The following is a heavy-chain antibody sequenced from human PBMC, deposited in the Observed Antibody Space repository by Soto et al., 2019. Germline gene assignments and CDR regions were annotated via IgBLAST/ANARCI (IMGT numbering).Heavy chain of an antibody. CDR1: GHSFTNYW. V-gene: IGHV5-51*01. J-gene: IGHJ6*02. D-gene: IGHD1-26*01. CDR3: ATTHSSATFNTYYYDMHV. Sequence: EVPLVQSGAEVKEPGESLRISCKDSGHSFTNYWIVWVRQMPGKGLELMGTIYPDDSETRYSPSFQGQVTISADKSINTAYPPGTRLKASDTAIYYCATTHSSATFNTYYYDMHVWGQGTTV. CDR2: IYPDDSET.